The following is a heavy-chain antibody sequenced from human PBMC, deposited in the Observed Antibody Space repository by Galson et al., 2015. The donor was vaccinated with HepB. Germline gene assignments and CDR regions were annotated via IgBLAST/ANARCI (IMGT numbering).Heavy chain of an antibody. Sequence: SVKVSCKASGYTFTSYYMHWVRQAPGQGLEWMGIINPSGGSTSYAQKFQGRVTMTRDTSTSTVYMELSSLRSEDTAVYYCARVGKWELSPGDRAFDIWGQGTMVTVSS. V-gene: IGHV1-46*01. CDR3: ARVGKWELSPGDRAFDI. CDR2: INPSGGST. CDR1: GYTFTSYY. D-gene: IGHD1-26*01. J-gene: IGHJ3*02.